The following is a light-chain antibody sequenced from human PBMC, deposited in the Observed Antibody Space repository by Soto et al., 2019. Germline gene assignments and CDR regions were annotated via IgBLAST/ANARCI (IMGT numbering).Light chain of an antibody. CDR3: SSYTTISTLVI. CDR1: SSDIGGYDY. CDR2: DVT. V-gene: IGLV2-14*01. J-gene: IGLJ2*01. Sequence: QSVLTQPASVSGSSGQSITISCTGSSSDIGGYDYVSWYQQHPGKAPKLIIYDVTNRPSGVSNRFSGSKSGNTASLTISGLQAEDESDYYCSSYTTISTLVIFGGGTQLTVL.